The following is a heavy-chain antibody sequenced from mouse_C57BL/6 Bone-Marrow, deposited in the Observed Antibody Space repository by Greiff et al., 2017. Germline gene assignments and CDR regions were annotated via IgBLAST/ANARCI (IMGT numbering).Heavy chain of an antibody. V-gene: IGHV5-12*01. CDR1: GFTFSDYY. D-gene: IGHD1-1*01. Sequence: EVKLMESGGGLVQPGGSLKLSCAASGFTFSDYYMYWVRQTPEKRLEWVAYISNGGGSTYYPDTVKGRFTISRDNAKNTLYLQMSRLKSEDTAMYYCARERATVVARGYYAMDYWGQGTSVTVSS. J-gene: IGHJ4*01. CDR3: ARERATVVARGYYAMDY. CDR2: ISNGGGST.